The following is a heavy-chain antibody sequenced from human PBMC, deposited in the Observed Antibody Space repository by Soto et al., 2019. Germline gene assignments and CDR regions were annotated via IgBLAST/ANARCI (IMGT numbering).Heavy chain of an antibody. V-gene: IGHV3-30*18. CDR2: ISYDGSNK. CDR1: GFTFSSYG. Sequence: QVQLVESGGGVVQPGRSLGLSCAASGFTFSSYGMHWVRQAPGKGLEWVAVISYDGSNKYYADSVKGRFTISRDNSKNTLYLQMNSLRAEDTAVYYNAKETYSGPLDYWGQGTLVTVSS. J-gene: IGHJ4*02. D-gene: IGHD2-15*01. CDR3: AKETYSGPLDY.